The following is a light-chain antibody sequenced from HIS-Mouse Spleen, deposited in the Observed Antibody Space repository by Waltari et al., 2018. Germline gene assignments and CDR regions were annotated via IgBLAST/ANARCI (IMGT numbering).Light chain of an antibody. CDR1: SSDGGGYNY. Sequence: QSALTQPRSVSGSPGQSVTIPCTGTSSDGGGYNYVPWYQQHPGKAPKLMIYDVSKRPSGVPDRFSGSKSGNTASLTISGLQAEDEADYYCCSYAGSYTVVFGGGTKLTVL. CDR3: CSYAGSYTVV. J-gene: IGLJ2*01. CDR2: DVS. V-gene: IGLV2-11*01.